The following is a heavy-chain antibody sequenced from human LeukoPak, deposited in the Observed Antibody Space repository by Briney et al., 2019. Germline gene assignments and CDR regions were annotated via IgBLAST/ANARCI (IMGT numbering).Heavy chain of an antibody. CDR2: IYYTGGT. J-gene: IGHJ4*02. Sequence: PETLSLTCTVSGGSLSGFYWSWIRQPPGKGLEWIGYIYYTGGTNYNPSLESRVTISVDTSKNQFSLKLSSVTAADTAVYYCAGRGCVGSDYYWGQGTLVTVSS. CDR1: GGSLSGFY. V-gene: IGHV4-59*08. D-gene: IGHD5-12*01. CDR3: AGRGCVGSDYY.